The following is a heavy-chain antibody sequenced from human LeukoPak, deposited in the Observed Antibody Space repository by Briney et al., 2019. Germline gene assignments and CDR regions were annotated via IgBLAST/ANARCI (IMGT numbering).Heavy chain of an antibody. D-gene: IGHD3-3*01. CDR1: GGSIRSSSSD. CDR2: IFYSGRT. V-gene: IGHV4-39*01. J-gene: IGHJ4*02. CDR3: ARSQGYYEFDY. Sequence: PSQTLSPTCTVSGGSIRSSSSDWGWIRQPPGKGLEWVGSIFYSGRTYHNPSLKSRLTISVDTSKDQFSLNLNSVTAAGTAVYYCARSQGYYEFDYWGQGTLVTVSS.